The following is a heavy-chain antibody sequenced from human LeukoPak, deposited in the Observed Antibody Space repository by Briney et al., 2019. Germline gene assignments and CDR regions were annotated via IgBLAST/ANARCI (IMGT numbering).Heavy chain of an antibody. D-gene: IGHD3-16*01. V-gene: IGHV2-70*04. Sequence: SGPALVKPTQTLTLTCTFSGFSLSTSGMRVSWIRQTPGKALEWLARIDWDDDKFYSTSLKTRLTISKDTSKNQVVLTMTNMDPVDTATYYCARMRLYYFDYWGQGTLVTVSS. CDR3: ARMRLYYFDY. CDR2: IDWDDDK. CDR1: GFSLSTSGMR. J-gene: IGHJ4*02.